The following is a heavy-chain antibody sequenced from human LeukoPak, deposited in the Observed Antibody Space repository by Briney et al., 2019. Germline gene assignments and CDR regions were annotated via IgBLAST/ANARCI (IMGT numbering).Heavy chain of an antibody. CDR2: ISYDGSNK. D-gene: IGHD2-2*02. J-gene: IGHJ4*02. CDR1: GFTFSSYG. Sequence: GGSLRLSCAASGFTFSSYGMHSVRQAPGKGLEWVAVISYDGSNKYYADSVKGRFTISRDNSKNTLYLQMNSLRAEDTAVYYCAKDAYCSSTSCYSNFDYWGQGTLVTVSS. V-gene: IGHV3-30*18. CDR3: AKDAYCSSTSCYSNFDY.